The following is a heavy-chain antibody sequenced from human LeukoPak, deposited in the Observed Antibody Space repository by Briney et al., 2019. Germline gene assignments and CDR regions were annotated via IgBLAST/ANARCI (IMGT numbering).Heavy chain of an antibody. CDR3: ARDPTHYDILTGYFFRGANPNWFDP. D-gene: IGHD3-9*01. CDR1: GYTFTSYY. CDR2: INPSGGST. V-gene: IGHV1-46*01. Sequence: ASVKVSCKASGYTFTSYYMHWVRQAPGQGLEWMGIINPSGGSTSYAQKFQGRVTMTRDMSTSTVYMELSSLRSEDTAVYYCARDPTHYDILTGYFFRGANPNWFDPWGQGTLVTVSS. J-gene: IGHJ5*02.